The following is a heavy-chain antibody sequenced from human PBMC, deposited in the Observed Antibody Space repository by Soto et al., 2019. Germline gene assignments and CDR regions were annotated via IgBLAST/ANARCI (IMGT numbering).Heavy chain of an antibody. D-gene: IGHD6-13*01. V-gene: IGHV1-2*04. J-gene: IGHJ3*02. CDR2: INPNSGGT. Sequence: QVQLVQSGAEVKKPGASVKVSCKASGYTFTGYYMHWVRQAPGQGLEWMGWINPNSGGTNYAQKFQGWVTMTRDTSISTAYRELSRLSSDDTAVYYCARCLGIAAAGTDDAFDIWGQGTMVTVSS. CDR3: ARCLGIAAAGTDDAFDI. CDR1: GYTFTGYY.